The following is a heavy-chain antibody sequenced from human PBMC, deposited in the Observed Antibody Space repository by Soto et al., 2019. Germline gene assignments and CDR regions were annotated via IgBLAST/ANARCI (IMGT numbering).Heavy chain of an antibody. J-gene: IGHJ3*02. CDR1: GFTFDDYA. V-gene: IGHV3-9*01. D-gene: IGHD1-26*01. Sequence: EVQLVESGGGLVQPGRSLRLSCAASGFTFDDYAMHWVRQAPGKGLEWVSGLSWNSGSIGYADSVKGRFTISRDNAKNSLYLQMNSLRAEDTALYYCTKGRGASQKAAFDIWGQGTMVTVSS. CDR3: TKGRGASQKAAFDI. CDR2: LSWNSGSI.